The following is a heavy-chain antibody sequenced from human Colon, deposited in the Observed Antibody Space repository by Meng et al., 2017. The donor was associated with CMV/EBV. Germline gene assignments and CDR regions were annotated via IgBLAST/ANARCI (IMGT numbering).Heavy chain of an antibody. Sequence: SCAASGFTFSSYWMSWVRQAPGKGLEWVANIKQDGSETYYVDSVKGRLTISRDNAKNTLYLQMNSLRAEDTAVYYCARLRWLDYWGQGTLVTVSS. CDR2: IKQDGSET. V-gene: IGHV3-7*01. J-gene: IGHJ4*02. CDR3: ARLRWLDY. D-gene: IGHD4-23*01. CDR1: GFTFSSYW.